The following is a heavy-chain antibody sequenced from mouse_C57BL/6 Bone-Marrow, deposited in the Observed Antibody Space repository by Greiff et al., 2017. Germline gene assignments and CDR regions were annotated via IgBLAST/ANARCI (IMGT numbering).Heavy chain of an antibody. Sequence: EVMLVESGAELVRPGASVKLSCTASGFNIKDDYMHWVKQRPEQGLEWIGWIDPEKGDTEYASKFQGKATIPADTSSNTAYLQLSSLTSEDTAVYYCSLDGYYGLSWFAYWGQGTLVTVSA. CDR3: SLDGYYGLSWFAY. D-gene: IGHD2-3*01. CDR2: IDPEKGDT. CDR1: GFNIKDDY. J-gene: IGHJ3*01. V-gene: IGHV14-4*01.